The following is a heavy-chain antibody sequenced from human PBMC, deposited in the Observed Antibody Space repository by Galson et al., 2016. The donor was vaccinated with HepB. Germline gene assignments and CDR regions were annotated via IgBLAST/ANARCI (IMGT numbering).Heavy chain of an antibody. J-gene: IGHJ4*02. V-gene: IGHV3-23*01. D-gene: IGHD3-10*01. CDR3: AKVGWREYDGY. Sequence: SLRLSCAASGFSVSSNYIIWVRQAPGKGLEWISAISGSRGNTYYADFVKGRFTISRDNSKNTVYLQMSSLRVDDTAVYYCAKVGWREYDGYWGQGTLVTVSS. CDR1: GFSVSSNY. CDR2: ISGSRGNT.